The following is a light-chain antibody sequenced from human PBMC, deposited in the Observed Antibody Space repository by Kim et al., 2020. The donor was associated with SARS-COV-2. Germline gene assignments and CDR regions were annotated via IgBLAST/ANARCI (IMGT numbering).Light chain of an antibody. Sequence: LSTGERAPLACRASQSVSSSYLAWYQQKPGQAPRLLIYGASSRATGIPDRFSGSGSGTDFTLTISRLEPEDFAVYYCQQYGSSPGTFGQGTKLEI. CDR1: QSVSSSY. CDR3: QQYGSSPGT. V-gene: IGKV3-20*01. CDR2: GAS. J-gene: IGKJ1*01.